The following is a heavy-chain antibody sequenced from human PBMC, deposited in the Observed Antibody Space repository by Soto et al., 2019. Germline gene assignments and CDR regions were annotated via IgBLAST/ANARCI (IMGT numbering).Heavy chain of an antibody. J-gene: IGHJ4*02. Sequence: QVQLQQWGAGLLKPSETLSLTCAVYGGSFSGYYWSWIRQPPGKGLEWIGEINHSGSTNYNPSLKSRVATSGDTSKNQFSLKLSSVTAADTAVYYFARGQRDCSSTSCYAPNLDYWGQGTLVTVSS. CDR1: GGSFSGYY. D-gene: IGHD2-2*01. CDR3: ARGQRDCSSTSCYAPNLDY. V-gene: IGHV4-34*01. CDR2: INHSGST.